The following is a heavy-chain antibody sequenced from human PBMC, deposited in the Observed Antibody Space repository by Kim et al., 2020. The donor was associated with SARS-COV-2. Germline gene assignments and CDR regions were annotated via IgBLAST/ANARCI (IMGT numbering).Heavy chain of an antibody. CDR2: VSGTGANI. CDR3: AKTRTAAGSDY. V-gene: IGHV3-23*01. D-gene: IGHD6-13*01. CDR1: GFTFSSYA. Sequence: GGSLRLSCAASGFTFSSYAMSWVRQAPGKGLEWVSSVSGTGANIYYADSVKGRFTISRDKSMDTLYLQMNSLRAEDTAVYYCAKTRTAAGSDYWGQGTLVTVSS. J-gene: IGHJ4*02.